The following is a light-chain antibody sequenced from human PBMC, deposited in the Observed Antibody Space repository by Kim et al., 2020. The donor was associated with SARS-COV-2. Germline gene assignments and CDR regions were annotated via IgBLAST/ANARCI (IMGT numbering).Light chain of an antibody. CDR2: DTT. Sequence: QAVVTQEPSLSVSPGGTVTLTCGSSTGAVTSGHYPSWFQQKPGQAPRTLMYDTTNKQSWTPARFSGSLLGGKAALTLSGAQPEDEAEYYCCLSYSGPWVFGGGTQLTVL. J-gene: IGLJ3*02. V-gene: IGLV7-46*01. CDR1: TGAVTSGHY. CDR3: CLSYSGPWV.